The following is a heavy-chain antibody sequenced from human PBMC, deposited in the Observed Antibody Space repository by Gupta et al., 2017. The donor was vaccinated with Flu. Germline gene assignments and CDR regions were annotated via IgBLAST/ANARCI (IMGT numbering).Heavy chain of an antibody. CDR3: ARLLHYDILTGSLRPRSPTPSGGYFDL. V-gene: IGHV3-33*01. D-gene: IGHD3-9*01. CDR2: WYDGSNK. Sequence: WYDGSNKYYADSVKGRFTISRDNSKNTLYLQMNSLRAEDTAVYYCARLLHYDILTGSLRPRSPTPSGGYFDLWGRGTLVTVSS. J-gene: IGHJ2*01.